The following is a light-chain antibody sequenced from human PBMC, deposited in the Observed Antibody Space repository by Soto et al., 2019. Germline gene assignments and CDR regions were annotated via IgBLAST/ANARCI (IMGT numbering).Light chain of an antibody. CDR3: QHYNNWPYT. Sequence: DIVLTQSPATLSLSPGERATLSCRASQSVGSYLAWYQQKPGQPPRLLIYDASNRATDIPARFSGSGSGTDFTLTISSLEPEDFAVYYCQHYNNWPYTFGQGTKLEIK. J-gene: IGKJ2*01. CDR2: DAS. CDR1: QSVGSY. V-gene: IGKV3-11*01.